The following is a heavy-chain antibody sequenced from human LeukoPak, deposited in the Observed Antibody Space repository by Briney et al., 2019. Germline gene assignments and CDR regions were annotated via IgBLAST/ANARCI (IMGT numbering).Heavy chain of an antibody. J-gene: IGHJ4*02. D-gene: IGHD6-25*01. CDR2: ISTSGDSS. V-gene: IGHV3-23*01. CDR1: GFTFSSYA. Sequence: GGSLRLSCAASGFTFSSYAMSWVRQAPGKGLEWVSGISTSGDSSYYADSMQVWFIISRDNSKNKLYLQINSLRAEDTGIYYCAKDESAATFIFDYWGQGTLVTVSS. CDR3: AKDESAATFIFDY.